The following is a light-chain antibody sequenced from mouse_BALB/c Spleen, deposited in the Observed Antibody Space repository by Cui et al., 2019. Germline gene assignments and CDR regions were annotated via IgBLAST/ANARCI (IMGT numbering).Light chain of an antibody. V-gene: IGKV4-57*01. CDR3: QQRSSYPFT. J-gene: IGKJ4*01. CDR2: STS. CDR1: SSVSY. Sequence: IVLTQSPAIMSASPGEKVTITCSASSSVSYMHWFQQKPGTSPKLWIYSTSNLASGVPARFSGSRSGTSYSLTISRMEAEDAATYYCQQRSSYPFTFGSGTKLEIK.